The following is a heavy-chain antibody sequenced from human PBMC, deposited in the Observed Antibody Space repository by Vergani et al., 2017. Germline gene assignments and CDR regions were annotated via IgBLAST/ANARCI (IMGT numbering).Heavy chain of an antibody. CDR3: ARVQRRFWSGYYKPEYYYGMDV. D-gene: IGHD3-3*01. CDR2: IKQDGSEK. Sequence: EVQLVESGGGLVQPGGSLRLSCAASGFTFSSYWMSWVRQAPGKGLEWVANIKQDGSEKYYVDSVKGRFTISRDNAKNSLYLQMNSLRAEDTAVYYCARVQRRFWSGYYKPEYYYGMDVWGQGTTVTVSS. CDR1: GFTFSSYW. V-gene: IGHV3-7*03. J-gene: IGHJ6*02.